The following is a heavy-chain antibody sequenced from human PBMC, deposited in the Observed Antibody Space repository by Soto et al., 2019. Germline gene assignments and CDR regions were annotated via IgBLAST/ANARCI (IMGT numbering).Heavy chain of an antibody. CDR2: ISGSGGST. CDR3: AKDYIFAFDY. V-gene: IGHV3-23*01. D-gene: IGHD2-15*01. Sequence: EVQLLESGGGLVQPGGSLRLSCAASGFTFSSYAMSWVRQAPGKGLEWVSAISGSGGSTYYADSVKGRFNISRDNSKNALYLQMNSLRDEDTAVYYCAKDYIFAFDYLGQGTLVTVSS. J-gene: IGHJ4*02. CDR1: GFTFSSYA.